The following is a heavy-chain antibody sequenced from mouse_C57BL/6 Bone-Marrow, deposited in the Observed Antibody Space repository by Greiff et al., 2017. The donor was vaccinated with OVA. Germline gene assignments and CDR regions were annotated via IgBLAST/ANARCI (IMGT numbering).Heavy chain of an antibody. CDR1: GFNIKDDY. Sequence: VQLQQSGAELVRPGASVKLSCTASGFNIKDDYMHWVKQRPEQGLEWIGWIDPENGDTEYASKFQGKATITADTSSNTAYLQLSSLTSEDTAVYYCTTPRSNIGDAMDYWGQGTSGTVSS. J-gene: IGHJ4*01. CDR3: TTPRSNIGDAMDY. CDR2: IDPENGDT. V-gene: IGHV14-4*01. D-gene: IGHD2-14*01.